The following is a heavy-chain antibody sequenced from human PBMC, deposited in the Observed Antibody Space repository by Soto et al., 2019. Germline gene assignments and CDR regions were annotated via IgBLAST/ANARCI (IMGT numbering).Heavy chain of an antibody. CDR3: AKTEYSYGQRSPPPSGY. CDR1: GYTFTSYG. Sequence: QVQLVQSGAEVKKPGASVKVSCKASGYTFTSYGISWVRQAPGQGLEWMGWISAYNGNTNYAQKLQGRVTMTTDTSTSKAYMELGSLRSDDTAVYYCAKTEYSYGQRSPPPSGYWGQGTLVTVSS. V-gene: IGHV1-18*01. J-gene: IGHJ4*02. D-gene: IGHD5-18*01. CDR2: ISAYNGNT.